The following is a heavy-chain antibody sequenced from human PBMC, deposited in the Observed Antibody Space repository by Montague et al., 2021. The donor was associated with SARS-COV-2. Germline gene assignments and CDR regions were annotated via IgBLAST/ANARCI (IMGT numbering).Heavy chain of an antibody. J-gene: IGHJ6*02. CDR2: IYYSGST. CDR3: ARDYGDYGSGYYYGMDV. V-gene: IGHV4-39*07. D-gene: IGHD4-17*01. CDR1: GGPISSSSYY. Sequence: SETLSLTCTVSGGPISSSSYYWGWIRQPPGKGLEWIGSIYYSGSTYYNPSLKSRVTLSVDTSKNQFSLKLSSVTAADTAVYYCARDYGDYGSGYYYGMDVWGQGTTVTVSS.